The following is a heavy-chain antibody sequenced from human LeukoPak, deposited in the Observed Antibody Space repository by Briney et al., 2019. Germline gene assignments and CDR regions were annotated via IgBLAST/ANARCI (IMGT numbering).Heavy chain of an antibody. Sequence: GASVKVSCKASGYTFTSYYMHWVRQAPGQGLEWMGIINPSGGSTSYAQKFQGRVTITADKSTSTAYMELSSLRSEDTAVYYCARDFEYSGSFQYNWFDPWGQGTLVTVSS. D-gene: IGHD1-26*01. CDR3: ARDFEYSGSFQYNWFDP. J-gene: IGHJ5*02. V-gene: IGHV1-46*01. CDR2: INPSGGST. CDR1: GYTFTSYY.